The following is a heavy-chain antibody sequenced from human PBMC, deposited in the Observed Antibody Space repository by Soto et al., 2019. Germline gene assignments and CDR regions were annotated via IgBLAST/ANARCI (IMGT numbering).Heavy chain of an antibody. V-gene: IGHV3-48*02. J-gene: IGHJ6*02. D-gene: IGHD6-6*01. CDR1: GFTFSSYT. Sequence: EVRLVESGGRLVQPGGSLRLSCAASGFTFSSYTMNWVRQAPGKGLEWISYISHSSDTLYYADSVKGRFTISRDNAKNSLYLHMNSLRDEDTAVYYCARDLVSGVLYSYSGLDVWGQGTTVIVSS. CDR2: ISHSSDTL. CDR3: ARDLVSGVLYSYSGLDV.